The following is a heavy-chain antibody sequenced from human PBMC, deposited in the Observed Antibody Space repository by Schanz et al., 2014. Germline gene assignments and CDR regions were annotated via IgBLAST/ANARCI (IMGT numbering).Heavy chain of an antibody. CDR3: VKTDAGWRFDY. V-gene: IGHV3-23*04. J-gene: IGHJ4*02. D-gene: IGHD6-19*01. Sequence: EVLLVDSGGGLVQPGGSLRLSCATSGFTFTTFAMTWVRQAPGKGLEWVSGISDRGDGTNYGDSVRGRFTISRDNSRNTVYLQMNNVGVDDTATYYCVKTDAGWRFDYWGQGTLVIVSS. CDR2: ISDRGDGT. CDR1: GFTFTTFA.